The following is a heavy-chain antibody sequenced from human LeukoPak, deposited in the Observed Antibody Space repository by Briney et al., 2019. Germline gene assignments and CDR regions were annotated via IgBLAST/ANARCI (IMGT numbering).Heavy chain of an antibody. CDR2: IYPGDSDT. CDR1: GYSFTNYW. J-gene: IGHJ4*02. Sequence: GESLKISCKGSGYSFTNYWIDWVRQMPGKGLEWMGIIYPGDSDTRYSPSFQGQVTISADKSISTAYLQWSSLKASDTPMYYCARQGYYDSSYYFDYWGQGTLVTVSS. V-gene: IGHV5-51*01. D-gene: IGHD3-22*01. CDR3: ARQGYYDSSYYFDY.